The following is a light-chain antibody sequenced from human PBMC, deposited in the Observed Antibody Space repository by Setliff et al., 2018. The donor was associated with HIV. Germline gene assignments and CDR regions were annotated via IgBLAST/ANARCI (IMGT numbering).Light chain of an antibody. Sequence: QSALAQPPSASGSPGQSVTISCTGTSSDVGGYNYVYWYQQHPGKAPKVMIYEVNKRPSGVPDRFSGSKSGNTASLTVSGLQADDEADYYCSSYAGGNNMVFGGGTKVTVL. CDR3: SSYAGGNNMV. CDR2: EVN. J-gene: IGLJ3*02. CDR1: SSDVGGYNY. V-gene: IGLV2-8*01.